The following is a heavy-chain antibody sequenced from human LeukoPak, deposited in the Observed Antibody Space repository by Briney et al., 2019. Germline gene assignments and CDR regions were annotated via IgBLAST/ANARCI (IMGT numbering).Heavy chain of an antibody. D-gene: IGHD6-13*01. CDR3: ARARVDVAAAGTVFDY. J-gene: IGHJ4*02. CDR2: IYISGST. Sequence: SETLSLTCTVSGGSISSYYWSWIRQPAGKGLEWIGRIYISGSTNYNPSLKSRVTMSVDTSKNQFSLKLSSVTAADTAVYYCARARVDVAAAGTVFDYWGQGTLVTVSS. CDR1: GGSISSYY. V-gene: IGHV4-4*07.